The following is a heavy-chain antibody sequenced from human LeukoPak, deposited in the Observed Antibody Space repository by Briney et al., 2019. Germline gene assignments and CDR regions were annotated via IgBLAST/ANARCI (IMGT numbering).Heavy chain of an antibody. CDR3: AGGVLYCTLGRAGWFDP. CDR2: VYHSGST. Sequence: PSETLSLTCTVSGGSISGTNWWSWVRQPPGKGLEWIGEVYHSGSTNYNPSLKSRVTMSVDKSKNHFSLKLNSVTAADTAIYYCAGGVLYCTLGRAGWFDPWGQGALVTVSS. CDR1: GGSISGTNW. J-gene: IGHJ5*02. D-gene: IGHD2-8*01. V-gene: IGHV4-4*02.